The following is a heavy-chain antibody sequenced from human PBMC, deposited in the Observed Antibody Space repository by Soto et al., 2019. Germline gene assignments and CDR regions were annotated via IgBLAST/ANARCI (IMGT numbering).Heavy chain of an antibody. CDR2: ISGSGGST. V-gene: IGHV3-23*01. D-gene: IGHD3-10*01. J-gene: IGHJ4*02. Sequence: EVQLLESGGGLVQPGGSLRLSCAASGFTFSSYAMSWVRQAPGKGLEWVSAISGSGGSTYYADSVKGRFTISRDNSKDALAQQMNSLRAADTAVYYWAKEMGLGVIPPILDYWGQGTLVTVSS. CDR3: AKEMGLGVIPPILDY. CDR1: GFTFSSYA.